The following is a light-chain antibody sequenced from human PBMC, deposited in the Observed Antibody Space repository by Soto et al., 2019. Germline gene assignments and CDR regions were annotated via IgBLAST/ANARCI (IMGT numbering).Light chain of an antibody. V-gene: IGKV1-9*01. J-gene: IGKJ4*01. CDR3: QQLKSYPLS. CDR2: AAS. Sequence: GDRVTITCRTSQDISSYLAWYQQKPGKAPQLLISAASTLQSGVPSRFSGSGSGTEFTLTISSLQPEDFATYYCQQLKSYPLSCGGGTKGEI. CDR1: QDISSY.